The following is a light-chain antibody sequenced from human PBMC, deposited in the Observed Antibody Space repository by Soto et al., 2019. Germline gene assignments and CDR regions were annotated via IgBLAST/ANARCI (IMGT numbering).Light chain of an antibody. Sequence: DIQMTQSPSSLSASVGDTVSITCRASQSISAYLNWYQQKPGKAPNLLISAASTLESGVPSRFSSRGSGTDFSLIISSLQPEDSATYSCQQSYDKSPLTFGGGTRVEI. V-gene: IGKV1-39*01. CDR2: AAS. J-gene: IGKJ4*01. CDR3: QQSYDKSPLT. CDR1: QSISAY.